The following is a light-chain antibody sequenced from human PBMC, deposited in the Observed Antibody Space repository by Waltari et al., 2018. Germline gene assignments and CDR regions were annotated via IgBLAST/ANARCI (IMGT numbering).Light chain of an antibody. CDR3: QQYYYTRT. CDR2: WAS. V-gene: IGKV4-1*01. J-gene: IGKJ4*01. Sequence: DIVMTQSPASLAVSLGERATINCKSSQSVLNSCKNKNYLAWYQQKQGQPPKPLIYWASTRESGVPDRVSGSGSGTDFTLSISNRQAEDVAVYYCQQYYYTRTFGGGTRVEIK. CDR1: QSVLNSCKNKNY.